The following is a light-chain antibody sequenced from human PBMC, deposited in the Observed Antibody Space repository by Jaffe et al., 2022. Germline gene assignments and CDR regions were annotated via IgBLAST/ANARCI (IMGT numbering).Light chain of an antibody. Sequence: DIVMTQSPDSLAVSLGERATINCKSSRTILYDSDNRNYLAWYQHKPGQPPKVLISWASTRESGVPDRFSGSGSGTDFTLTISSLQAEDVAVYYCQQYYSTPPAFGGGTKVEI. CDR3: QQYYSTPPA. J-gene: IGKJ4*01. V-gene: IGKV4-1*01. CDR1: RTILYDSDNRNY. CDR2: WAS.